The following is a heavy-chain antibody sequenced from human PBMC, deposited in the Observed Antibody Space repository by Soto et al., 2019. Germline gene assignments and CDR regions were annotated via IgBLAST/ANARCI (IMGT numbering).Heavy chain of an antibody. CDR3: SRRSSGWYFDY. Sequence: EVQLLESGGGLVQPGGSLRLSCAASGFTFSSYAMSWVRQAPVKGLEWVSVISGSGGSTYYADSVKGRFTISRDNSKNTLYLQMNSLRAEDTAVYYCSRRSSGWYFDYWGQGTLVTVSS. J-gene: IGHJ4*02. CDR1: GFTFSSYA. V-gene: IGHV3-23*01. D-gene: IGHD6-19*01. CDR2: ISGSGGST.